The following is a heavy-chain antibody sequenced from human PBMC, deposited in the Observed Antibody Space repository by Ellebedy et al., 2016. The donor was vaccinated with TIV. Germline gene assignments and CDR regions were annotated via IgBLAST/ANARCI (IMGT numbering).Heavy chain of an antibody. Sequence: MPSETLSLTCNVSGGSISDYSWSRIRQPPGKGLEWIGYISYSGSTNYKPSLKSRVTISVGTSKNQLSLRLNSVTAADTAVYFCARLHWNDIPYYATDVWGQGTTVIVSS. D-gene: IGHD1-1*01. V-gene: IGHV4-59*08. CDR3: ARLHWNDIPYYATDV. CDR2: ISYSGST. CDR1: GGSISDYS. J-gene: IGHJ6*02.